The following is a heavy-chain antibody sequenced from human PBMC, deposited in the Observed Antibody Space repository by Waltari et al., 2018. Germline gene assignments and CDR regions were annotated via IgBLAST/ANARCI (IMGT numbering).Heavy chain of an antibody. D-gene: IGHD4-17*01. Sequence: QLQLQESGPGLVKPSETLSLTCTVSGGSISSSSYYWGWIRQPPGKGLEWIGGIYYSGSTYYSPSLKSRVTISGDTSKTQFSLKLSSVTAADTAVYYCARKDVGYGEYFDYWGQGTLVTVSS. CDR1: GGSISSSSYY. V-gene: IGHV4-39*07. J-gene: IGHJ4*02. CDR2: IYYSGST. CDR3: ARKDVGYGEYFDY.